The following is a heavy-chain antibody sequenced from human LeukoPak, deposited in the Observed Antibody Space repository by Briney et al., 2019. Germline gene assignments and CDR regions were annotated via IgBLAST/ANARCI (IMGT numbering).Heavy chain of an antibody. V-gene: IGHV3-7*01. D-gene: IGHD3-16*01. Sequence: GGSLRLSCVDSGFILRRHWMYWVRQAPGKGLEWVANINQDGSEIYYVDSVKGRSTISRDNAKNSLFLEMKRLRAEDTGVYYCAQGDAIDVWGQGTTVTVS. J-gene: IGHJ6*02. CDR3: AQGDAIDV. CDR2: INQDGSEI. CDR1: GFILRRHW.